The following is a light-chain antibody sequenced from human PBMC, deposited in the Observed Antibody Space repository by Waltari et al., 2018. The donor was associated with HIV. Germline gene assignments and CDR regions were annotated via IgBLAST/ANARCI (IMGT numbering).Light chain of an antibody. Sequence: DIQVTQSPLSLSASVGDKVSITCRTSQTVSGFLQWFQQKPGNAPKPLISGASSLQNGVPSRFSGSGSGTDFTLTISSLQPDDFATFYCLQSRSTPLTFGPGTKVEI. CDR3: LQSRSTPLT. CDR1: QTVSGF. J-gene: IGKJ3*01. V-gene: IGKV1-39*01. CDR2: GAS.